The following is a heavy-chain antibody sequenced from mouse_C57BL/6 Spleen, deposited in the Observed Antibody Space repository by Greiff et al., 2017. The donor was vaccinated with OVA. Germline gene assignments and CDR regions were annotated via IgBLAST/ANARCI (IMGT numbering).Heavy chain of an antibody. CDR2: IRNKANNHAT. V-gene: IGHV6-6*01. CDR1: GFTFSDAW. D-gene: IGHD2-3*01. J-gene: IGHJ1*03. Sequence: EVKLQESGGGLVQPGGSMKLSCAASGFTFSDAWMDWVRQSPEKGLEWVAEIRNKANNHATYYAESVKGRFTISRDDSKSSVYLQMNSLRAEDTGIYYCTRPDGYYGYFDVWGTGTTVTVSS. CDR3: TRPDGYYGYFDV.